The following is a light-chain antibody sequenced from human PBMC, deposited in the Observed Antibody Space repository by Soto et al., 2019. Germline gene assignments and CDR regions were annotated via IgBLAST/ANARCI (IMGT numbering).Light chain of an antibody. V-gene: IGKV1-6*01. J-gene: IGKJ1*01. Sequence: AIHMTQSPSSLSASVGDRVTITCRASQGIRNDLGWYQQKPGKAPKLLIYAASSLQSGVPSRSSGSGSGTDFTLTISSLQPEDFATYYCLQDYKYPRTFGQGSKVDIK. CDR2: AAS. CDR1: QGIRND. CDR3: LQDYKYPRT.